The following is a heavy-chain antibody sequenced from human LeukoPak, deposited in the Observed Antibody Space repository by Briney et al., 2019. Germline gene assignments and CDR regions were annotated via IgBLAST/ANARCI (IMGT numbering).Heavy chain of an antibody. D-gene: IGHD2-2*01. J-gene: IGHJ5*02. CDR1: GDSVSSNSVT. CDR3: ARRLTQYDCFDP. V-gene: IGHV6-1*01. Sequence: KTSQTLSLTCAISGDSVSSNSVTWNWIRQSPSRGLEWLGRTYYRPTWYNDYAVPVRGRITVNPDTSKNQFSLHLNSVTPEDTAVYYCARRLTQYDCFDPWGQGILVTVSS. CDR2: TYYRPTWYN.